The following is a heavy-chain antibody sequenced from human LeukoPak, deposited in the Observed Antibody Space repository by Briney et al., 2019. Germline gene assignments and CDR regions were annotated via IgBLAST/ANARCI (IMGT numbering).Heavy chain of an antibody. Sequence: PSETLSLTCAVYGGSFSGYYWSWIRQPPGKGLEWIGEINHSGSTNYNPSLKSRVTISVDTSKNQFSLKLSSVTAADTAVYYCARGTPYCSGGSCYSHNFDYWGQGTLVTVSS. J-gene: IGHJ4*02. CDR1: GGSFSGYY. D-gene: IGHD2-15*01. CDR3: ARGTPYCSGGSCYSHNFDY. CDR2: INHSGST. V-gene: IGHV4-34*01.